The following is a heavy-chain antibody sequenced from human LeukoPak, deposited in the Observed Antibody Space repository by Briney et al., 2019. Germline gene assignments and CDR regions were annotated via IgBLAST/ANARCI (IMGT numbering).Heavy chain of an antibody. CDR3: ARETLLGYYYDSSGYYYFDY. CDR1: GGSISSGSYY. CDR2: IYTSGST. Sequence: SDTLSLTCTVSGGSISSGSYYWSWIRQPAGKGLEWIGRIYTSGSTNYNPSLKSRVTISVDTSKNQFSLKLSSVTAADTAVYYCARETLLGYYYDSSGYYYFDYWGQGTLVTVSS. D-gene: IGHD3-22*01. V-gene: IGHV4-61*02. J-gene: IGHJ4*02.